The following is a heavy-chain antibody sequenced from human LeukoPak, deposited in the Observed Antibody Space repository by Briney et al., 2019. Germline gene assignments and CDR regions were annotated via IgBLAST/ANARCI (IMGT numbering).Heavy chain of an antibody. J-gene: IGHJ4*02. CDR2: MNPNSGNT. CDR3: ARHTIAARTFDY. D-gene: IGHD6-6*01. CDR1: GYTFTSYD. V-gene: IGHV1-8*01. Sequence: ASVKVSCKASGYTFTSYDINWVRQATGQGLEWMGWMNPNSGNTGYAQKFQGRVTMTRNTSISTAYMELSSLRSEDTAVYYCARHTIAARTFDYWGQGTLVTVSS.